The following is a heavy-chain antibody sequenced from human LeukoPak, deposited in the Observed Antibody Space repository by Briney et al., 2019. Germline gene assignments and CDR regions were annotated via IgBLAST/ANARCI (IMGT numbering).Heavy chain of an antibody. CDR3: ARRHSGGSHRPDAFDI. CDR1: GFTFSNYG. D-gene: IGHD2-15*01. CDR2: IRSSGDST. J-gene: IGHJ3*02. Sequence: GGSLRLSCAASGFTFSNYGMSWVRQAPGKGLEWVSSIRSSGDSTYYADSVKGRFTISRDNSKNTMYLQMNSLRAEDTAVYYCARRHSGGSHRPDAFDIWGQGTMVTVSS. V-gene: IGHV3-23*01.